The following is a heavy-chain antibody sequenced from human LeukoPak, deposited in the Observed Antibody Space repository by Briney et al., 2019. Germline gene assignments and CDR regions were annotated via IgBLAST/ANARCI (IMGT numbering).Heavy chain of an antibody. V-gene: IGHV3-23*01. Sequence: PGGSLRLSCAASGFTFYSYGMSWVRQAPGKGLEWVSAISGSGDSTYYADSVKGRFTISRDNSNTTLYLQMNSLRAEDTAVYYCAKGGVYSSSWPAEYFQHWGQGTLVTVSS. CDR2: ISGSGDST. D-gene: IGHD6-13*01. J-gene: IGHJ1*01. CDR3: AKGGVYSSSWPAEYFQH. CDR1: GFTFYSYG.